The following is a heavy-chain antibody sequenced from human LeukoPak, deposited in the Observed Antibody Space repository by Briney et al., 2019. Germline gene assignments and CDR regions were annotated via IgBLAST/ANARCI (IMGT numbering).Heavy chain of an antibody. CDR3: ARGYRNGMDV. CDR2: ISSSSSYI. J-gene: IGHJ6*02. Sequence: PGGSLRLSCAASGFAFSGYGMHWVRQAPGKGLEWVSSISSSSSYIYYADSVKGRFTISRDNAKNSLYLQMNSLRAEDTAVYYCARGYRNGMDVWGQGTTVTVSS. D-gene: IGHD5-12*01. CDR1: GFAFSGYG. V-gene: IGHV3-21*01.